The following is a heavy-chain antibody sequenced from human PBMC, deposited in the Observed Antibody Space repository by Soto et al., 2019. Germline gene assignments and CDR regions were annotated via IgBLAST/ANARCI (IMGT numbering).Heavy chain of an antibody. CDR2: IIPIFGTA. V-gene: IGHV1-69*01. D-gene: IGHD3-10*01. Sequence: QVQLVQSGAEVKKPGSSVKVSCKASGGTFSSYAISWVRQAPGQGLEWMGGIIPIFGTANYAQKFQGRVTIIADESTSTSYMELSRLRSEDTAVYYCARDVGFGEGFDIWGQGTMVTVSS. CDR3: ARDVGFGEGFDI. J-gene: IGHJ3*02. CDR1: GGTFSSYA.